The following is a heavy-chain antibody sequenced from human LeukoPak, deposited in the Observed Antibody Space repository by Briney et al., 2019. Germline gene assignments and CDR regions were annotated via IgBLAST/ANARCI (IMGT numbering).Heavy chain of an antibody. CDR1: VSTFTRYG. CDR3: ARVIASAGKPFDY. D-gene: IGHD6-13*01. V-gene: IGHV1-18*01. Sequence: ASVKLSSTASVSTFTRYGISWGRQAPGQGLEGMGWISAYNSNTNYVQKLQGRVTMTTDTSTSTAYMELRSLRSDDTAVYYCARVIASAGKPFDYWCQGTLVTVSS. J-gene: IGHJ4*02. CDR2: ISAYNSNT.